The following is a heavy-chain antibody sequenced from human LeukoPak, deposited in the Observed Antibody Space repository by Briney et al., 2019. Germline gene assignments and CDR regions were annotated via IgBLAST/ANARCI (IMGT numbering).Heavy chain of an antibody. CDR1: GFTFSSYG. J-gene: IGHJ4*02. D-gene: IGHD3-3*01. CDR3: AKDRDYDFWSGYGDY. Sequence: GGPLRLSCAASGFTFSSYGMHWVRQAPGKGLEWVAFIRYDGGNKYYADSVKGRFTISRDNSKNTLYLQMNSLRAEDTAVYCCAKDRDYDFWSGYGDYWGQGTLVTVSS. V-gene: IGHV3-30*02. CDR2: IRYDGGNK.